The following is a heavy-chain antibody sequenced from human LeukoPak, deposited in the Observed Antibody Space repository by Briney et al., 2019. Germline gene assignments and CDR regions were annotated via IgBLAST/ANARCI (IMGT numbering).Heavy chain of an antibody. J-gene: IGHJ4*02. Sequence: SETLSLTCTVSWGSISSGGYYWSWIRQPPGKGLEWVGYIYYSGSTYYNPSLKSRVTISVDTSKNQFSLKLSSVTAADTAVYYCAREDIVVSTLDYWGQGTLVTVSS. CDR1: WGSISSGGYY. CDR3: AREDIVVSTLDY. D-gene: IGHD2-15*01. CDR2: IYYSGST. V-gene: IGHV4-31*03.